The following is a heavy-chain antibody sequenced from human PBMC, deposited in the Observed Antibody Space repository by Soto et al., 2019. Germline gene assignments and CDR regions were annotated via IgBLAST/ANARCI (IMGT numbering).Heavy chain of an antibody. V-gene: IGHV3-30*03. CDR1: GFTCSNYR. CDR2: ISYDGSNK. Sequence: PGGSQRLSCAASGFTCSNYRMHWVRQAPGKGLEWVAVISYDGSNKYYADSVKGRFTISRDNSKNTRYLQIDRRSAEGTALDDYARARATGLTVLDSWGQGTLVTVPQ. CDR3: ARARATGLTVLDS. D-gene: IGHD6-6*01. J-gene: IGHJ4*02.